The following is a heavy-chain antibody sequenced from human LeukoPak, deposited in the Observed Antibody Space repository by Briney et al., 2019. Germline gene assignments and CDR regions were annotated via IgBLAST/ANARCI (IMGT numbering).Heavy chain of an antibody. D-gene: IGHD2-15*01. CDR3: ARPDCSGGNCCLLSY. CDR1: GYSFASYW. J-gene: IGHJ4*02. V-gene: IGHV5-10-1*01. Sequence: GASLKISCKGSGYSFASYWISWGRQMPGKGLEWMGRIDPSDSYTDYSPSFQGHVTISADKSISTAYLQWSSLKASDTAIYYCARPDCSGGNCCLLSYWGQGSLVTVSS. CDR2: IDPSDSYT.